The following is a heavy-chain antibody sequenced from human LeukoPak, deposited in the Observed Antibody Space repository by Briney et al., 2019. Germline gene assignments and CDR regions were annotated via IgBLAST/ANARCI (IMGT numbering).Heavy chain of an antibody. CDR3: ARAPVVVITTAPFQH. D-gene: IGHD3-22*01. CDR1: GYTFTSYG. J-gene: IGHJ1*01. CDR2: ISAYNGNT. Sequence: VATVKVSCKASGYTFTSYGISWERQAPGQGLEWMGWISAYNGNTNYAQKLQGRVTMTTDTSTSTAYMELRSLRSDDTAVYYCARAPVVVITTAPFQHWGQGTLVTVSS. V-gene: IGHV1-18*01.